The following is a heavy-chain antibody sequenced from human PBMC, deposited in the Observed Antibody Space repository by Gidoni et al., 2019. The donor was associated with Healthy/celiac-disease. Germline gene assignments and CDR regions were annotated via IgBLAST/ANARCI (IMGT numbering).Heavy chain of an antibody. D-gene: IGHD1-26*01. CDR1: GFTFSSYA. CDR2: ISCSGGST. V-gene: IGHV3-23*04. CDR3: AKVGGATPYYYGMDV. J-gene: IGHJ6*02. Sequence: EVQLVESGGGLVQPGGSLRLSCAASGFTFSSYAMSWVLQAPGKGLEWVSAISCSGGSTYYADSVKGRLNISRDNSKNTLYLQMNSLRAEDTAVYYCAKVGGATPYYYGMDVWGQGTTVTVSS.